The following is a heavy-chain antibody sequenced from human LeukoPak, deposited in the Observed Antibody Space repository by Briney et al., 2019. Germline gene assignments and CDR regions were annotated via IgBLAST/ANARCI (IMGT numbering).Heavy chain of an antibody. J-gene: IGHJ3*02. CDR1: GGTFSSYA. D-gene: IGHD3-22*01. CDR3: VRVGVIVGFREYAFDI. CDR2: IIPIFGTA. V-gene: IGHV1-69*05. Sequence: APVKVSCKASGGTFSSYAISWVRQAPGQGLEWMGGIIPIFGTANYAQKFQGRVTITTDESTSTAYMELSSLRSEDTAVYCCVRVGVIVGFREYAFDIWGQGTMVTVSS.